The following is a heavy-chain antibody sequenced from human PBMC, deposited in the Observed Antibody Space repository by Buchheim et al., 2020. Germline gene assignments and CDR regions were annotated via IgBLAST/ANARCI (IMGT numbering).Heavy chain of an antibody. CDR2: IYHSGST. V-gene: IGHV4-4*02. J-gene: IGHJ6*02. D-gene: IGHD2-21*02. Sequence: QVQLQESGPGLVKPSGTLSLTCAVSGGSISSSHWWRWVRQPPGKGLEWIGEIYHSGSTNYNPSLKSRVTITVDKSKNQFSLKLSSVTAADTAVYYCARDPDIIVVVTATQTGYYGMDVWGQGTT. CDR1: GGSISSSHW. CDR3: ARDPDIIVVVTATQTGYYGMDV.